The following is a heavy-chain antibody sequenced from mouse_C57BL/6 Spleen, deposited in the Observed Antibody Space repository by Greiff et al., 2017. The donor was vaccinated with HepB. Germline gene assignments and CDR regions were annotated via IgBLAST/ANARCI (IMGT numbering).Heavy chain of an antibody. Sequence: EVQVVESGGGLVKPGGSLKLSCAASGFTFSDYGMHWVRQAPEKGLEWVAYISSGSSTIYYADTVKGRFTISRDNAKNTLFLQMTSLRSEDTAMYYCARQNDGYYVPFAYWGQGTLVTVSA. CDR3: ARQNDGYYVPFAY. CDR2: ISSGSSTI. V-gene: IGHV5-17*01. CDR1: GFTFSDYG. D-gene: IGHD2-3*01. J-gene: IGHJ3*01.